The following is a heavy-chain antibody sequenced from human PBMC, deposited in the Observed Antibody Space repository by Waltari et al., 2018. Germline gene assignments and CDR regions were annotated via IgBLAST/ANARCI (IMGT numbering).Heavy chain of an antibody. J-gene: IGHJ6*02. CDR3: ARGTGGSSTYYFAGMDV. CDR1: GVSFSAYH. Sequence: QVQLQQWGAGLLKPSETLSLTCAVFGVSFSAYHWSWIRQSPGKGREWFGEINPRGRAIYNPSRKSRVTISLDTSKRQVSLRLSSVTAADTAVYVCARGTGGSSTYYFAGMDVWGQGTTVTVSS. D-gene: IGHD3-22*01. CDR2: INPRGRA. V-gene: IGHV4-34*01.